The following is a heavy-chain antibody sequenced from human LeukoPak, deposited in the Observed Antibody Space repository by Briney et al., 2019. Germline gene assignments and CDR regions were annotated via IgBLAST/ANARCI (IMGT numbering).Heavy chain of an antibody. CDR1: GFTFSNYW. CDR3: ARGTGEGFDP. CDR2: IKQDGSDK. J-gene: IGHJ5*02. D-gene: IGHD3-10*01. Sequence: PGGSLRLSCAASGFTFSNYWMSWVRQAPGKGLQWVASIKQDGSDKYYVDSVKGRFTISRDNAKNSLYLQMNSLRAEDTAVYYCARGTGEGFDPWGQGTLVTVSS. V-gene: IGHV3-7*01.